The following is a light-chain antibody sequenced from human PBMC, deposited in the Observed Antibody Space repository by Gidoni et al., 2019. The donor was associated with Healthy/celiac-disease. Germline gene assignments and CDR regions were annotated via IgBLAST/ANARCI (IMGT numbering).Light chain of an antibody. CDR3: QALDSSTVV. CDR2: QDS. CDR1: KLGDKY. J-gene: IGLJ2*01. Sequence: YALTQPPSVSVSPGQTSSITCSGDKLGDKYACWYQQKPGQSPVLFIYQDSKRPAGIPERFSGYNSGNTATLTISGTQAMDEADDYCQALDSSTVVFGGGTKLTVL. V-gene: IGLV3-1*01.